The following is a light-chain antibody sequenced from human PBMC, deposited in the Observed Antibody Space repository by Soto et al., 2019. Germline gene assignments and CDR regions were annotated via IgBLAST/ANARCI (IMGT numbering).Light chain of an antibody. CDR2: DAS. V-gene: IGKV1-5*01. J-gene: IGKJ2*01. Sequence: DIKMTQSPSTLSAFVGDRVTITCRASQSVSSSLAWYQQKPGKAPKLLIYDASTLESGVPSRFSGSGYGTEFTLTINSLQPGDFATYYCQQYESFSPYTFGQGTMLEIK. CDR1: QSVSSS. CDR3: QQYESFSPYT.